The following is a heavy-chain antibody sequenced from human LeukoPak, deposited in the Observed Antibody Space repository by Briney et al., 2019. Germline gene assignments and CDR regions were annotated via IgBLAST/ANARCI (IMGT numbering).Heavy chain of an antibody. J-gene: IGHJ4*02. D-gene: IGHD3-3*01. V-gene: IGHV1-2*02. CDR1: GYTFTGYY. Sequence: ASVKVSCKASGYTFTGYYMHWVRQAPGQGLEWMGWINPNSGGTNYAQKFQGRVTMTRDTSISTAYMELSRLRSDDTAVYYCARSRGYYDFWSGTFDYWGQGTLVTVSS. CDR3: ARSRGYYDFWSGTFDY. CDR2: INPNSGGT.